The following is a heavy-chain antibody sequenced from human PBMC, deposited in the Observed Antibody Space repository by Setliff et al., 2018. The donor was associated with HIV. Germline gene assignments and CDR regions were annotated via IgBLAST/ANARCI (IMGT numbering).Heavy chain of an antibody. Sequence: PSETLSLTCTVSGGSISSGGYFWSWIRQHPGKGLEWIGFIYYSGSTYYNPSLRSRITISIDTPNNQFSLKLSSVTAADTAVYYWGRGGGGGGYFDSWGQGTLVTVSS. J-gene: IGHJ4*02. CDR2: IYYSGST. D-gene: IGHD3-16*01. V-gene: IGHV4-31*03. CDR1: GGSISSGGYF. CDR3: GRGGGGGGYFDS.